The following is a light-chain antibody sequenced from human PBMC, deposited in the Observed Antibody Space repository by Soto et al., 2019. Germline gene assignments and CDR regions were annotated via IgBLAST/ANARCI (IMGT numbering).Light chain of an antibody. J-gene: IGLJ2*01. Sequence: QSVLTQPASGSGSPGQTITISCSGTSSDVGGYNYVSWYQQHPGNAPKLMIYEVSSRTSGVSNRSSGSKSGNTASLTISGLQAEDEADYYCSSYTSSSAVVFGGGTKLTVL. CDR2: EVS. V-gene: IGLV2-14*01. CDR1: SSDVGGYNY. CDR3: SSYTSSSAVV.